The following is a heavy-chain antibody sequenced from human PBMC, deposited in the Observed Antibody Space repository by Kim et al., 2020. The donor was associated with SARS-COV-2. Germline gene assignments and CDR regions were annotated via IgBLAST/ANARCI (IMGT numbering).Heavy chain of an antibody. Sequence: GGSLRLSCAASGFIFDDYAMHWVRQAPGKGLEWVSGISWNSGKIAYADSVKGRFSISRDNAKNSLYLQMNSLRADDTAVYYCVKDIAVADFYYFDYWGQGTLVTAAS. CDR1: GFIFDDYA. J-gene: IGHJ4*02. D-gene: IGHD6-19*01. CDR2: ISWNSGKI. CDR3: VKDIAVADFYYFDY. V-gene: IGHV3-9*01.